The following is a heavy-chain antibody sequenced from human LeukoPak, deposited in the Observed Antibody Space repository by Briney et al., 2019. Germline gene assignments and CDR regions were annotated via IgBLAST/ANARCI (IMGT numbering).Heavy chain of an antibody. J-gene: IGHJ5*02. D-gene: IGHD2-2*01. CDR2: IYYSGST. CDR1: GGSISSGDYY. Sequence: SQTLSLTCTVSGGSISSGDYYWSWIRQPPGKGLEWIGYIYYSGSTYYNPSLKSRVTISVDTSKNQFSLKLSSVTAADTAVYYCARGYIVVVPAAHNWFDPWGQGTLVTVSS. V-gene: IGHV4-30-4*01. CDR3: ARGYIVVVPAAHNWFDP.